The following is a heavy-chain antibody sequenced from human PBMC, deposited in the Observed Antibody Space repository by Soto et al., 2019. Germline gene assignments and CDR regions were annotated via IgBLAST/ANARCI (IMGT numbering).Heavy chain of an antibody. CDR2: IKSKNNGGTL. V-gene: IGHV3-15*07. CDR3: AADLPDWGAYAFDY. CDR1: GFIFNTAW. Sequence: PGGSLRLSCAASGFIFNTAWMNWVRQTPGKGLEWVGRIKSKNNGGTLDYAAPVIGSFTISRDVSQNPVYLELNSLKTEDTAVYYCAADLPDWGAYAFDYWGQGNLVTVSS. D-gene: IGHD3-16*01. J-gene: IGHJ4*02.